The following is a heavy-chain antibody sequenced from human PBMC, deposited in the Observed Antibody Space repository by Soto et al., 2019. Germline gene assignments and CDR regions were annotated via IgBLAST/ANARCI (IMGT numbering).Heavy chain of an antibody. D-gene: IGHD2-15*01. CDR1: GYTFTSYG. CDR3: ARDRSHRSHGSYYYYGMDV. J-gene: IGHJ6*02. Sequence: ASVKVSCKASGYTFTSYGISWVRQAPGQGLEWMGWISAYNGNTNYAQRLQGRVTMTTDTSTSTAYMELRSLRSDDTAVYYCARDRSHRSHGSYYYYGMDVWGQGTTVTVSS. CDR2: ISAYNGNT. V-gene: IGHV1-18*01.